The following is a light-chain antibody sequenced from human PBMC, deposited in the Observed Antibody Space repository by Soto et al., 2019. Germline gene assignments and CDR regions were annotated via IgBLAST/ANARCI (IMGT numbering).Light chain of an antibody. J-gene: IGKJ1*01. CDR3: QQYNNWPPWT. V-gene: IGKV3-15*01. CDR2: GAL. Sequence: EIVMTQSPATLSVSPGERATLSCRASQSVSSNLAWYQQKPGQAPRLLIYGALTRATGIPARFSGSGSGTEFTLTISSLKSEDFAVYYCQQYNNWPPWTFGQGTKVEIK. CDR1: QSVSSN.